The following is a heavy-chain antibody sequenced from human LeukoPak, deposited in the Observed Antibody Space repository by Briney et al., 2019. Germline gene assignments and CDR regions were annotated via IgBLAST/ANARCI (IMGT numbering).Heavy chain of an antibody. CDR1: GFTFSSYS. J-gene: IGHJ3*02. CDR3: AREGGTQTYYDYVWGSFDAFDI. D-gene: IGHD3-16*01. V-gene: IGHV3-48*01. CDR2: ISSSSSTI. Sequence: GGSLRLSCAASGFTFSSYSMNRVRQAPGKGLEWVSYISSSSSTIYYADSVKGRFTISRDNAKNSLYLQMNSLRAEDTAVYYCAREGGTQTYYDYVWGSFDAFDIWGQGTMVTVSS.